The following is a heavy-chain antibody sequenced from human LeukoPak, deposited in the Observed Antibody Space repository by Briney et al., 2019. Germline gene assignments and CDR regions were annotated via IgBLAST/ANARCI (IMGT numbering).Heavy chain of an antibody. V-gene: IGHV3-23*01. D-gene: IGHD5-12*01. Sequence: GGSLRLSCAASGFTFSSYAMSWVRQAPGKGLEWVSAISGSGGSTYYADSVKGRFTISRGNSKNTLYLQMNSLRAEDTAVYYCAKYSSGYVSEYYFDYWGQGTLVTVSS. CDR3: AKYSSGYVSEYYFDY. CDR2: ISGSGGST. CDR1: GFTFSSYA. J-gene: IGHJ4*02.